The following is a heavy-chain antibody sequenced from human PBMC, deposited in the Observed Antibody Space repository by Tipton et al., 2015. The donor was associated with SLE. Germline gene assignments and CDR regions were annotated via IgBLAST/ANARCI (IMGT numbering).Heavy chain of an antibody. Sequence: QVQLVQSGAEVKKPGASVKVSCKASGYTFTNYDIAWVRQAPGQGLEWMGWISTYNGNTKYGQKVRDRVTMTRDTSTSAAYMELRSLRSDDTAVYYCTRGDHSWYFDFWGQGTLVTVSS. CDR3: TRGDHSWYFDF. D-gene: IGHD2-21*01. V-gene: IGHV1-18*01. CDR1: GYTFTNYD. J-gene: IGHJ4*02. CDR2: ISTYNGNT.